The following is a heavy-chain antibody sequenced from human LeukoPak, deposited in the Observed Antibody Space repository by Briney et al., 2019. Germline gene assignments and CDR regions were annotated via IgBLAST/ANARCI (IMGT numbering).Heavy chain of an antibody. J-gene: IGHJ4*02. D-gene: IGHD6-19*01. V-gene: IGHV4-39*01. CDR2: IYYSGST. CDR1: GGSISSSSYY. CDR3: ERQRIAVAGTRKVFDY. Sequence: SETLSLTCTVSGGSISSSSYYWGWIRQPPGKGLEWIGSIYYSGSTYYNPSLKSRVTISVDTSKNQFSLKLSSVTAADTAVYYCERQRIAVAGTRKVFDYWGQGTLVTVSS.